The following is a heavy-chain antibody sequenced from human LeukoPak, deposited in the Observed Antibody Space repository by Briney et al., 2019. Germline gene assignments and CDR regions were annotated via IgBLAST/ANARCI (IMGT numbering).Heavy chain of an antibody. CDR2: ISYDESNK. CDR1: GFTFSSYA. Sequence: PGGSLRLSCAASGFTFSSYAMHWVRQAPGKGLEWVAVISYDESNKYYADSVKGRFTISRDNSKNTLYLQMNSLRAEDTAVYYCARVGYSDAFDIWGQGTMVTVSS. V-gene: IGHV3-30-3*01. CDR3: ARVGYSDAFDI. J-gene: IGHJ3*02. D-gene: IGHD5-18*01.